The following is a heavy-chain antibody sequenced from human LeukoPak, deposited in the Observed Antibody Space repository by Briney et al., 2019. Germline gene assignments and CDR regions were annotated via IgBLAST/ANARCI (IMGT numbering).Heavy chain of an antibody. CDR2: IRYDGSNK. Sequence: AGGSLRLSCAASGFTFSSYGMHWVRQAPGKGLEWVAFIRYDGSNKYYADSVKGRFTISRDNSKNTLYLQMNSLRAEDTAVYYCARAPPDSSGYLDYWGQGTLVTVSS. V-gene: IGHV3-30*02. CDR3: ARAPPDSSGYLDY. D-gene: IGHD3-22*01. J-gene: IGHJ4*02. CDR1: GFTFSSYG.